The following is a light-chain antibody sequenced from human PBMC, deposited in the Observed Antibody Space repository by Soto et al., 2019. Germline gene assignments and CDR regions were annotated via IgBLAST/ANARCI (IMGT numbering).Light chain of an antibody. J-gene: IGKJ1*01. Sequence: AIRMTQSPSSFSASTGDRVTITCRASQGISSYLAWYQQKPGKAPKLLIYAASTLQRGVASRFSGSGSGTEFTLTISSMQPDDLATYYCQQYHGFSRTFGQGTKVDIK. CDR1: QGISSY. CDR2: AAS. V-gene: IGKV1-8*01. CDR3: QQYHGFSRT.